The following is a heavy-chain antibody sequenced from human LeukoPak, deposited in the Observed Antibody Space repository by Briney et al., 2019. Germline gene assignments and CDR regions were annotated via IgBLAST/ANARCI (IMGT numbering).Heavy chain of an antibody. CDR2: IYYSGST. CDR1: GGSFSGYY. Sequence: SETLSLTCAVYGGSFSGYYWSWIRQPPGKGLEWIGSIYYSGSTYYNPSLKSRVTISVDTSKNQFPLKLSSVTAADTAVYYCASRIAAAGTGYYYYYMDVWGKGTTVTVSS. D-gene: IGHD6-13*01. V-gene: IGHV4-34*01. J-gene: IGHJ6*03. CDR3: ASRIAAAGTGYYYYYMDV.